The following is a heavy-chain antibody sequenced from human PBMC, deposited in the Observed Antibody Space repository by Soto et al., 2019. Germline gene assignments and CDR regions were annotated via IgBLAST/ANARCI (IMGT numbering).Heavy chain of an antibody. Sequence: VQLVESGGGVVQPGRSLRPSCPASGFTFSDYAMHWVRQAPGKGLEWGAVVSHDGRNTHYADSVKGRFTISRDSSKNTVSLEMTSLRAEDTAVYYCAKGGRQWLVTSDFNYWGQGALVTVSS. J-gene: IGHJ4*02. CDR3: AKGGRQWLVTSDFNY. CDR1: GFTFSDYA. D-gene: IGHD6-19*01. CDR2: VSHDGRNT. V-gene: IGHV3-30*18.